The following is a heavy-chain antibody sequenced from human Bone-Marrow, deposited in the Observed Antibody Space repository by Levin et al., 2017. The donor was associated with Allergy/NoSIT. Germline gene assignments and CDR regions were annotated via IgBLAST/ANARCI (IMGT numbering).Heavy chain of an antibody. CDR2: INPKSGGT. CDR3: ARDTAYGSGSDSDY. V-gene: IGHV1-2*02. CDR1: GYTFTAYY. J-gene: IGHJ4*02. D-gene: IGHD3-10*01. Sequence: ASVKVSCKASGYTFTAYYIHWVRQAPGQGLEWMGWINPKSGGTKYAQKFQDRVTMTRDTSISTAYMELTRLRPDDTAVYYCARDTAYGSGSDSDYWGQGTLVTVSS.